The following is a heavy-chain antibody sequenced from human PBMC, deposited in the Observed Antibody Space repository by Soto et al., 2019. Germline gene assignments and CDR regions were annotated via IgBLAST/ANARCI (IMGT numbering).Heavy chain of an antibody. Sequence: QVQLVQSGAEVKKPGASVKVSCKASGYTFTSYHITWVRQAPGQGLEWMGWISAYNGNTNYAQKLQGRVTMTTDTTTSTANQESRSVRSAGTAVNYGVCDLPPVDYWGQGTLVTVSS. V-gene: IGHV1-18*01. CDR2: ISAYNGNT. CDR3: VCDLPPVDY. CDR1: GYTFTSYH. J-gene: IGHJ4*02.